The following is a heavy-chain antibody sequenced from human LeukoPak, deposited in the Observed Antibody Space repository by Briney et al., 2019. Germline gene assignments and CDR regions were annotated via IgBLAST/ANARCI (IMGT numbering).Heavy chain of an antibody. CDR3: AKTTAGYSSGRYPGWPVDY. Sequence: GGSLRLSCAASGFTFGSYAMYWVRQAPGKGLEWVSGISGIGGSTFYADSVKGRFTISRDNSENTVYLQMNSLRADDTAVYYCAKTTAGYSSGRYPGWPVDYWGQGTLVTVSS. CDR1: GFTFGSYA. D-gene: IGHD6-19*01. CDR2: ISGIGGST. J-gene: IGHJ4*02. V-gene: IGHV3-23*01.